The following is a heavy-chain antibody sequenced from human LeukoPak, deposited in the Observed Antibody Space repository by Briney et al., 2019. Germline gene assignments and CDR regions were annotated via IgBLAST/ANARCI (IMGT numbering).Heavy chain of an antibody. CDR3: ARGGWSHDY. J-gene: IGHJ4*02. CDR1: GGSISSHY. Sequence: SETLSLTCTVSGGSISSHYWTWIRQAPGKGLEWIGNIYYRGSTNYNPSLKSRVTISVDTSKSQFSLKLTSVTAADTAVYYCARGGWSHDYWGQGTLVTVSS. D-gene: IGHD6-19*01. V-gene: IGHV4-59*11. CDR2: IYYRGST.